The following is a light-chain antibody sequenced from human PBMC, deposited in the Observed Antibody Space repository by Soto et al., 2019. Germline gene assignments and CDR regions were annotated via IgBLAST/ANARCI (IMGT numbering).Light chain of an antibody. CDR1: QSINRW. Sequence: IQMTQSPSTLSASVGDRVTITCRASQSINRWLAWYQQRPGKAPKILIHKASSLEAGVPSRFSGSDSGTEFTLTISSVQPDDIATYFGLQYNIYPISFGGGTKVEIK. CDR2: KAS. CDR3: LQYNIYPIS. V-gene: IGKV1-5*03. J-gene: IGKJ4*01.